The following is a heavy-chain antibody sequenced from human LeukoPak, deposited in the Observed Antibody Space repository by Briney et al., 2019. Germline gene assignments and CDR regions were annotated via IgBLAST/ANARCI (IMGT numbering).Heavy chain of an antibody. CDR2: IYPGDSDT. J-gene: IGHJ4*02. CDR1: GYKFTNYW. Sequence: GESLKISCKGSGYKFTNYWIGWVRQMPGKGLECMGIIYPGDSDTRYSPSFQGLVTISADKSISTAYLQWNGLRSSDTAMYYCARGGYGQRGYFDYWGQGTLVTVSS. CDR3: ARGGYGQRGYFDY. D-gene: IGHD5-18*01. V-gene: IGHV5-51*01.